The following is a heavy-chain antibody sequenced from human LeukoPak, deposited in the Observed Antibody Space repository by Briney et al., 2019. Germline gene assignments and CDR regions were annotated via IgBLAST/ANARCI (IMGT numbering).Heavy chain of an antibody. CDR2: IYYSGST. J-gene: IGHJ4*02. Sequence: SETLSLTCTVSGGSISSYYWSWIRQPPGKGLEWIGSIYYSGSTYYNPSLKSRVTISVDTSRNQFSLKLSSVTAADTAVYYCARTNYYYDSSGPFDYWGQGTLVTVSS. CDR1: GGSISSYY. CDR3: ARTNYYYDSSGPFDY. D-gene: IGHD3-22*01. V-gene: IGHV4-59*05.